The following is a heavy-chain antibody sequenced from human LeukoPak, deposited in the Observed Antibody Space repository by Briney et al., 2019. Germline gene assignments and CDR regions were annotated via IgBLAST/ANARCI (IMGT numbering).Heavy chain of an antibody. J-gene: IGHJ3*02. CDR2: INSDGSST. CDR3: ARGSSYNWNDGAFDI. V-gene: IGHV3-74*01. Sequence: PGGSLRLSCAASGFTFSSYWMLWVRQAPGKGLVWVSRINSDGSSTSYADSVKGRFTISRDNAKNTLYLQMNSLRAEDTAVYYCARGSSYNWNDGAFDIWGQGTMVTVSS. CDR1: GFTFSSYW. D-gene: IGHD1-1*01.